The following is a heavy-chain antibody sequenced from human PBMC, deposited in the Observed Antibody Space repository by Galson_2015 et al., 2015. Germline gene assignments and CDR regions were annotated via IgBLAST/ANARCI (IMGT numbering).Heavy chain of an antibody. CDR2: INAGNGNT. J-gene: IGHJ4*02. CDR1: GYTFTSYA. Sequence: SVKVSCKASGYTFTSYAMHWVRQAPGQRLEWMGWINAGNGNTKYSQKFQGRVTITRDTSASTAYMELSSLRSEDTAVYYCARTVQLERRPLDYWGQGTLVTVSS. CDR3: ARTVQLERRPLDY. V-gene: IGHV1-3*01. D-gene: IGHD1-1*01.